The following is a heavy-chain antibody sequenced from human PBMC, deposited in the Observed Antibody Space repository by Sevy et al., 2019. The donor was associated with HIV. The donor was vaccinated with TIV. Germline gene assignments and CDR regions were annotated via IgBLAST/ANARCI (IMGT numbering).Heavy chain of an antibody. CDR3: SNADIGVVSGVFFDY. V-gene: IGHV3-23*01. CDR1: GFIFSNYA. Sequence: GGSLRLSCAASGFIFSNYAMIWVRQAPGKGLEWVSGISGSGGSTHYADYVKGPFTISRDNSKNTLYLQMNSLRAKDTAVYYCSNADIGVVSGVFFDYWGQGTQVTVSS. J-gene: IGHJ4*02. D-gene: IGHD2-15*01. CDR2: ISGSGGST.